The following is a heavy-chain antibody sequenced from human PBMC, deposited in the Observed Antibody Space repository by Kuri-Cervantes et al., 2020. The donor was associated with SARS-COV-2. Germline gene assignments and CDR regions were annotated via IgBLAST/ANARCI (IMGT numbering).Heavy chain of an antibody. CDR2: IYTSGST. J-gene: IGHJ6*03. CDR3: ARDKGTYKKSYYYYYYMDV. CDR1: GGSISSYY. D-gene: IGHD1-14*01. Sequence: SETLSLTCTVSGGSISSYYWGWIRQPAGKGLEWIGRIYTSGSTNYNPSLKSRVTMSVDTSKNQFSLKLSSVTAADTAVYYCARDKGTYKKSYYYYYYMDVWGKGTTVTVSS. V-gene: IGHV4-4*07.